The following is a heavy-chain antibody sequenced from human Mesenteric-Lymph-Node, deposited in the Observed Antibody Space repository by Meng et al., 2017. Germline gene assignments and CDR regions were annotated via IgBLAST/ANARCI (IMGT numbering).Heavy chain of an antibody. J-gene: IGHJ4*02. D-gene: IGHD1-26*01. CDR2: ISSSSTYM. CDR3: AKAWAVGVPSMGGY. V-gene: IGHV3-21*01. Sequence: GESLKISCAASGFTFSSYAMSWVRQAPGKGLEWVSSISSSSTYMYYADSVKGRFTISRDNPKNSVYPQMNSLRAEDTAVYYCAKAWAVGVPSMGGYWGQGTLVTVSS. CDR1: GFTFSSYA.